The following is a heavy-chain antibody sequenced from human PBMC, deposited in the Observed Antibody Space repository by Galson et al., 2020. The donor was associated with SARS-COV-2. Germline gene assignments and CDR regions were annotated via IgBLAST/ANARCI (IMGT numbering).Heavy chain of an antibody. CDR3: ARAEEGIVVVPAASGLDDYYYMDV. J-gene: IGHJ6*03. CDR2: INTNTGNP. Sequence: ASVKVSCKASGYTFTSYAMNWVRQAPGQGLEWMGWINTNTGNPTYAQGFTGRFVFSLDTSVSTAYLQISSLKAEDTAVYYCARAEEGIVVVPAASGLDDYYYMDVWGKGTAVTVS. D-gene: IGHD2-2*01. V-gene: IGHV7-4-1*02. CDR1: GYTFTSYA.